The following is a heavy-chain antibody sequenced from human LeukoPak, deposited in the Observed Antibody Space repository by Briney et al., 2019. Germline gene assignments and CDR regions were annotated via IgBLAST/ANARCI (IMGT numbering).Heavy chain of an antibody. V-gene: IGHV3-33*01. CDR1: GITFSSFG. CDR3: ARDGTETAGPFDP. J-gene: IGHJ5*02. Sequence: GGSLRLPCAASGITFSSFGMHWVRQAPGKGLEWVAFIWYDGSNKFYADSVKGRFTISRDNSKNTLYLQMNSLRVEDTAVYYCARDGTETAGPFDPWGQGTLVTVSS. CDR2: IWYDGSNK. D-gene: IGHD1/OR15-1a*01.